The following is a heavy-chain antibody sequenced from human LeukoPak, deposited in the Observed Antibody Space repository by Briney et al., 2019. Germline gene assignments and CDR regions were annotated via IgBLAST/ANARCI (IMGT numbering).Heavy chain of an antibody. CDR3: TRGYSGRSAYAFDI. V-gene: IGHV3-72*01. CDR2: IGNKASRYTT. J-gene: IGHJ3*02. D-gene: IGHD1-26*01. CDR1: GFTFGDYA. Sequence: GGSLRLSCTGSGFTFGDYAMSWVRQAPGKGLQWVGRIGNKASRYTTEYAASVKGRFTISRDDSKNSLYLQMNSLKTEDTALYYCTRGYSGRSAYAFDIWGQGTMVTVSS.